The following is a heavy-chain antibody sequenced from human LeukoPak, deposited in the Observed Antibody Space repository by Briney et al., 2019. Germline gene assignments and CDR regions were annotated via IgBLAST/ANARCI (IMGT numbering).Heavy chain of an antibody. CDR1: GFTLSSYA. CDR3: AKGHCSSTSCYVFDY. Sequence: PGGSLRLSCAASGFTLSSYAMSWVRQAPGKGLEWVSAISGSGGSTYYADSVKGRFTISRDNSKNTLYLQMNSLRAEDTAVYYCAKGHCSSTSCYVFDYWGQGTLVTVSS. D-gene: IGHD2-2*01. J-gene: IGHJ4*02. CDR2: ISGSGGST. V-gene: IGHV3-23*01.